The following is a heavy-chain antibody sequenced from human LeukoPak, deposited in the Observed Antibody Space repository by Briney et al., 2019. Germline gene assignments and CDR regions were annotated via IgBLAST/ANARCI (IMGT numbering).Heavy chain of an antibody. CDR3: ASNYGGFGAPDAFDI. CDR1: GYTFTGYY. CDR2: ITTPNGNT. V-gene: IGHV1-18*04. J-gene: IGHJ3*02. Sequence: ASVKYSCKASGYTFTGYYMHWVRQAPGQGLEWMGWITTPNGNTNYAQKLQGRVTMTTDTSTSTAYMELRSLRSDDTAVYYCASNYGGFGAPDAFDIWGQGTMVTVSS. D-gene: IGHD3-10*01.